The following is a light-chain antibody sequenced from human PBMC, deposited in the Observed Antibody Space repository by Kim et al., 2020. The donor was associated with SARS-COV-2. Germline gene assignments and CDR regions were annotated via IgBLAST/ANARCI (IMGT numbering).Light chain of an antibody. CDR3: AAWDDSLSGRGVV. V-gene: IGLV1-47*01. J-gene: IGLJ2*01. CDR2: RNN. CDR1: SSNNGSNY. Sequence: VTIYGSGSSSNNGSNYGYWYQQLPGTAPKLLIYRNNQRPSGVPDRFSGSKSGTSASLAISGLRSEDEADYYCAAWDDSLSGRGVVFGGGTQLTVL.